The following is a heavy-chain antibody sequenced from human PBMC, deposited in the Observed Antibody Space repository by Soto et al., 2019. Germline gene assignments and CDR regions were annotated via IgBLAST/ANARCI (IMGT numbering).Heavy chain of an antibody. CDR3: ARDLEAYYYDILSCYYVNYYYYMDV. J-gene: IGHJ6*03. CDR1: GYTFTSYA. V-gene: IGHV1-3*01. Sequence: QVQLVQSGAEVKKPGASVKVSCKASGYTFTSYAMHWVRQAPGQRLEWMGWINAGNGNTKYSQKFQGRVTITRDTSARTAYLELSILRSEDTAVYYCARDLEAYYYDILSCYYVNYYYYMDVWGKGTTVTVSS. CDR2: INAGNGNT. D-gene: IGHD3-9*01.